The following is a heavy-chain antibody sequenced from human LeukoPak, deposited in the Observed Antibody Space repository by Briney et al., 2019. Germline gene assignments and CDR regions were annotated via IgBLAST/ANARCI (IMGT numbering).Heavy chain of an antibody. CDR2: ISNVGSNK. D-gene: IGHD3-10*01. J-gene: IGHJ3*02. Sequence: SLRLSCAASGFTFSSYGMHWVRQAPGKGLEWVAVISNVGSNKYYADSVKGRFTISRDNSKNTLYLQMNSLRAEDTAVYYCAKGRGAFDIWGQGTMVTVSS. CDR3: AKGRGAFDI. CDR1: GFTFSSYG. V-gene: IGHV3-30*18.